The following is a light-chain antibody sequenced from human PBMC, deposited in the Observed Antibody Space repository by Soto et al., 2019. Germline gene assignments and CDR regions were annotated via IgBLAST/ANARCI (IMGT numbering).Light chain of an antibody. V-gene: IGLV2-14*03. CDR3: SSYTTSTTYV. J-gene: IGLJ1*01. CDR1: SSDVGAYNY. CDR2: DVG. Sequence: QSALTQPASVSGSPGQSIAISCTGTSSDVGAYNYVSWFQQHPGKAPKLMIYDVGSRPSGVSNRFSGSKSGNTASLTSSGLQAEDEADYYCSSYTTSTTYVFGTGTKLTVL.